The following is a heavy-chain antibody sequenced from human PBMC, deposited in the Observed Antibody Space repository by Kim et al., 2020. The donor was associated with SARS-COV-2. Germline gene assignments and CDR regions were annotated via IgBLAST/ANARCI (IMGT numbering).Heavy chain of an antibody. V-gene: IGHV3-9*01. CDR3: AKDRKTAFLKSPDY. CDR2: LSWNSVTI. J-gene: IGHJ4*02. CDR1: GFTLDDYA. D-gene: IGHD5-18*01. Sequence: GGSLRLSCAASGFTLDDYAMHWVRQAPGKGLEWVSGLSWNSVTIGYADSVKGRFTISRDNAKNSLYLQMISLRADDTALSYCAKDRKTAFLKSPDYWGQG.